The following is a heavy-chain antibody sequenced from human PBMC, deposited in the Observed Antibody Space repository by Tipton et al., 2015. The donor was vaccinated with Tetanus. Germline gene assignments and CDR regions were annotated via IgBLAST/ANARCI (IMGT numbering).Heavy chain of an antibody. CDR3: ARTGCSSCYYYYGMDV. D-gene: IGHD2-15*01. CDR2: IYHSGNT. CDR1: GGSISSGGYS. Sequence: TLSLTCAVSGGSISSGGYSWSWIRQPPGKGLERIGYIYHSGNTYYNPSLKSRVTISVDRSKNQFSLKLNSVTAADTAVYYCARTGCSSCYYYYGMDVWGQGTTVIVSS. J-gene: IGHJ6*02. V-gene: IGHV4-30-2*01.